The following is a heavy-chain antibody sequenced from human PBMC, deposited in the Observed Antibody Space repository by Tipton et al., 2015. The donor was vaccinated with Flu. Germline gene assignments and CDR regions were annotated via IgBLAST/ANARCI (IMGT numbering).Heavy chain of an antibody. V-gene: IGHV4-39*07. D-gene: IGHD3-9*01. Sequence: TLSLTCTVSGGSISSSSYYWGWIRQPPGKGLEWIGSIYYSGSTNYNPSLKSRVTISVDTSKNQFSLKLSSVTAADTAVYYCARDRKEILTGSPRYYYGMDVWGQGTTVTVSS. CDR2: IYYSGST. CDR1: GGSISSSSYY. CDR3: ARDRKEILTGSPRYYYGMDV. J-gene: IGHJ6*02.